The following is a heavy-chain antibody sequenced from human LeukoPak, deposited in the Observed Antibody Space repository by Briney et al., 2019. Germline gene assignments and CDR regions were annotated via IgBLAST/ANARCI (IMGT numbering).Heavy chain of an antibody. CDR3: ARDFTTHFDH. Sequence: GGSLRLSCAASGFTVSSNYMSWVRQAPGKGLEWVSVIYSGGSTYYADSVKGRFTISRDNSKNTLNLQMNSLRAEDTAVYYCARDFTTHFDHWGQGTLVTVSS. V-gene: IGHV3-53*05. J-gene: IGHJ4*02. CDR2: IYSGGST. CDR1: GFTVSSNY. D-gene: IGHD1-26*01.